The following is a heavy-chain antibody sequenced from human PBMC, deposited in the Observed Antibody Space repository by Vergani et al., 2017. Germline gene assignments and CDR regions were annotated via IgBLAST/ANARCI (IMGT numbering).Heavy chain of an antibody. CDR3: AKDRAMADLYYFDY. CDR2: ISWNSGSI. V-gene: IGHV3-9*01. Sequence: EVQLVESGGGLVQPGRSLRLSCAASGFTFDDYAMHWVRQAPGKGLEWVSGISWNSGSIGYADSVKGRFTISRDNAKNSLYLQMNSLRAEDTALYYCAKDRAMADLYYFDYWGQGTLGTVSS. D-gene: IGHD5-18*01. J-gene: IGHJ4*02. CDR1: GFTFDDYA.